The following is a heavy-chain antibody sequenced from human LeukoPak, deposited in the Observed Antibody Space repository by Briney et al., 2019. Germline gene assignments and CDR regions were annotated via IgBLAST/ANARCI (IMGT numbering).Heavy chain of an antibody. J-gene: IGHJ4*02. CDR3: ARERNYYFDY. V-gene: IGHV3-21*01. Sequence: GGSLRLSCSASGFTFNDYTMTWVRQAPGKGLEWVSSITGDCNYIFYADSVKGRFTISRDNAQNPLFLELNSLRGEDTAVYYCARERNYYFDYWGQGALVTVSS. CDR2: ITGDCNYI. D-gene: IGHD5-24*01. CDR1: GFTFNDYT.